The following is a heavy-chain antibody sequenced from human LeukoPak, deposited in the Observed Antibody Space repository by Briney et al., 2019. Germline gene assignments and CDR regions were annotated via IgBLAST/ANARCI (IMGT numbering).Heavy chain of an antibody. CDR3: ARTYSSSSHFDY. CDR1: GSSISSYY. CDR2: IYTSGST. D-gene: IGHD6-6*01. J-gene: IGHJ4*02. V-gene: IGHV4-4*09. Sequence: SETLSLTCTVSGSSISSYYWSWIRQPPGKGLEWIGHIYTSGSTNYNPSLKSRVTISVDTSKNQFSLKVSSVTAADTAVYYCARTYSSSSHFDYWGQGTLVTVSS.